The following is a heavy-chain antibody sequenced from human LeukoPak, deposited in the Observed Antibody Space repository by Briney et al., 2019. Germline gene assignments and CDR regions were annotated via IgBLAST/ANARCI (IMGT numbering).Heavy chain of an antibody. D-gene: IGHD3-10*01. J-gene: IGHJ4*02. Sequence: PGGSLRLSCTASGFIFSNHGMNWVRQAPGKGLGWISYISSTSADIYYVDSVKGRFTISRDNAKNSLYLQMNSMRAEDTAIYYCARRGPYFDYWGQGILVTVSS. CDR3: ARRGPYFDY. CDR1: GFIFSNHG. V-gene: IGHV3-21*05. CDR2: ISSTSADI.